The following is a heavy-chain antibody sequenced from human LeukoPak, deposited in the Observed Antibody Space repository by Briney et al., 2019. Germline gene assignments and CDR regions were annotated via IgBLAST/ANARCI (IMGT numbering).Heavy chain of an antibody. J-gene: IGHJ4*02. Sequence: PSETLSLTCAVSGGSFSGYYWSWIRQHPGKGLEWIGYIYYSGSTYYNPSLKSRVTISVDTSKNQFSLKLSSVTAADTAVYYCARAPPGGRMRWGYATYRYFDYWGQGTLVTVSS. CDR2: IYYSGST. CDR3: ARAPPGGRMRWGYATYRYFDY. V-gene: IGHV4-31*11. D-gene: IGHD5-24*01. CDR1: GGSFSGYY.